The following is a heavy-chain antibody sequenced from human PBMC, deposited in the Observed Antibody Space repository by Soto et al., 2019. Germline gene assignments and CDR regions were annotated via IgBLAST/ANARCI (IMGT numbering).Heavy chain of an antibody. J-gene: IGHJ5*02. Sequence: SEKVSCKASGYTFTSYGIIWVRQSPGQCLEWMGWVSAYNGNTNYAQKLQARLSMATDTSPSTAYMELRSLRYDATDVYYCARDFLQGSGRWFDPWGQGILVPSPQ. D-gene: IGHD2-15*01. CDR3: ARDFLQGSGRWFDP. CDR2: VSAYNGNT. V-gene: IGHV1-18*01. CDR1: GYTFTSYG.